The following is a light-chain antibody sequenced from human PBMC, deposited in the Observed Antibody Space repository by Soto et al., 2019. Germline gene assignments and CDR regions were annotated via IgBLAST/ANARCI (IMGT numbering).Light chain of an antibody. Sequence: DIQMTQSPSSLSASVGDRVTITCRASQSISSYLNWYQQKPGKAPNLLIYAASSLQSGVPSRFSGSGSGTDFTLTISSLQPEDSATYYCQQSYSNLWTFGQGTKVDIK. CDR1: QSISSY. CDR3: QQSYSNLWT. J-gene: IGKJ1*01. V-gene: IGKV1-39*01. CDR2: AAS.